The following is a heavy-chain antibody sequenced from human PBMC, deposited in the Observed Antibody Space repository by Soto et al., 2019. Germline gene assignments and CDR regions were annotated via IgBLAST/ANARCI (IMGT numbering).Heavy chain of an antibody. D-gene: IGHD5-12*01. CDR1: GDTFSSFT. J-gene: IGHJ4*01. Sequence: QVQLVQSGAEVKKTGSSVKVSCRASGDTFSSFTFSWVRQAPGQGLEWLGRIVTMLDLSNNAQKFQGRVTITADKSTSTVYRQTTNPTSDDTAVYYCARGKEWLRMNNWGQGPMVAVSS. CDR3: ARGKEWLRMNN. CDR2: IVTMLDLS. V-gene: IGHV1-69*02.